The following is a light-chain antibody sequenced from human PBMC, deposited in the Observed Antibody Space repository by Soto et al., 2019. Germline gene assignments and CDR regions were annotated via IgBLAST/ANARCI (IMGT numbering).Light chain of an antibody. CDR3: QVWDSSSAVV. CDR2: RDK. CDR1: NIGSKN. V-gene: IGLV3-9*01. J-gene: IGLJ2*01. Sequence: SYELTQPLAVSVALGQTANITCGGNNIGSKNVHWHQQKPGHAPVLVVYRDKNRPSGIPERFSASNSGNAATLTISRAQDGDEAAYYCQVWDSSSAVVFGGGTKLTVL.